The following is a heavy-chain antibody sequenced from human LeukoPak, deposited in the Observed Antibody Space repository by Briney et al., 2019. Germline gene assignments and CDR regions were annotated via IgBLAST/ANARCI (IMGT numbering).Heavy chain of an antibody. V-gene: IGHV1-18*01. D-gene: IGHD6-13*01. CDR2: ISAYNGNT. CDR3: ARVRSSWYSGPFDY. J-gene: IGHJ4*02. CDR1: GYTFTSYG. Sequence: ASVKVSCKASGYTFTSYGISWVRQAPGQGLEWMGWISAYNGNTNYAQKLQGRVTMTTDTSTSTAYMELRSLRSDDTAVYYCARVRSSWYSGPFDYWGRGTLVTVSS.